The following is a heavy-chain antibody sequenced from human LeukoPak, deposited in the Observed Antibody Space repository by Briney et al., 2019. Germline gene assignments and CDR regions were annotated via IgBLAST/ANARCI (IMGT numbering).Heavy chain of an antibody. CDR2: ISYDGSNK. J-gene: IGHJ3*02. D-gene: IGHD6-13*01. V-gene: IGHV3-30*04. Sequence: PGRSLRLSCAASGFTFSSYAMHWVRQAPGKGLEWVAVISYDGSNKYYANSVKGRFTISRDNSNNTLYLQMISLRAEDTAVYYCAKRCAAADGRAFDIWGQGTMVTVSS. CDR3: AKRCAAADGRAFDI. CDR1: GFTFSSYA.